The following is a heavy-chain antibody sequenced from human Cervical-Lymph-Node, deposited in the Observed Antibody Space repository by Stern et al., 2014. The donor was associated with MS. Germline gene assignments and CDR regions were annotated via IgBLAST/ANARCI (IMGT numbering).Heavy chain of an antibody. V-gene: IGHV5-51*01. Sequence: EVQLVESGAEVKKPGESLKISCKGSGYSFITYSIGWVRQMPGKGLEWMGVLYPGDSDARYSPSFQGQVPISADKSISTAYLQWSSLKASDTAIYYCARMSRRCFDYWGQGTLVTVSP. CDR2: LYPGDSDA. D-gene: IGHD4-17*01. CDR1: GYSFITYS. J-gene: IGHJ4*02. CDR3: ARMSRRCFDY.